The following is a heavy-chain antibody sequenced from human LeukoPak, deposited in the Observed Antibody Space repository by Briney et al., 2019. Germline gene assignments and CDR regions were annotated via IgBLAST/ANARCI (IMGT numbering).Heavy chain of an antibody. CDR3: TRDVRGNYYDSSGYSLDY. V-gene: IGHV3-49*04. J-gene: IGHJ4*02. D-gene: IGHD3-22*01. CDR2: IRSKAYGGTT. CDR1: GFTFGDYA. Sequence: PGGSLRLSCTAYGFTFGDYAMSWVRQALGKWLEWVGFIRSKAYGGTTEYAASVKGRFTISRDDSKSVAYLQMNSLKTEDTAVYYCTRDVRGNYYDSSGYSLDYWGQGTLVTVSS.